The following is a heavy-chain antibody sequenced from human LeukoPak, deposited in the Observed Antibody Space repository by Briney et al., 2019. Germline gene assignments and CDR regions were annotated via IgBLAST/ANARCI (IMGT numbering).Heavy chain of an antibody. V-gene: IGHV3-33*08. CDR3: ARAGYGTGWYPGALDY. D-gene: IGHD6-19*01. J-gene: IGHJ4*02. CDR2: IWFDGSNK. Sequence: GGSLRLSCAASGFTFSSYAVSWVRQAPGKGLQWVAVIWFDGSNKYYADSVKGRFTISRDNSKNTLYLQMNSLRVEDTAVYYCARAGYGTGWYPGALDYWGQGTLVTVSS. CDR1: GFTFSSYA.